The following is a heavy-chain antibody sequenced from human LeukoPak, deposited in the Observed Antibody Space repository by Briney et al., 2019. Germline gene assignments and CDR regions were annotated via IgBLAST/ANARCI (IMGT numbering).Heavy chain of an antibody. Sequence: ASVKVSCKASGYIFTSYGISWVRQAPGQGLEWMGWIGAYNGNTNYAQKLQGRVTMPTDTSTSTAYMELRSLRFDNTAVYYCSRSPPIAAAADPFDYGGQGTLVTVSS. V-gene: IGHV1-18*01. D-gene: IGHD6-13*01. CDR2: IGAYNGNT. CDR3: SRSPPIAAAADPFDY. CDR1: GYIFTSYG. J-gene: IGHJ4*02.